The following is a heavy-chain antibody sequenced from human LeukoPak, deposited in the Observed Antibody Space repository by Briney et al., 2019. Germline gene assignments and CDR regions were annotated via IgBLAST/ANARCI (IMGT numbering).Heavy chain of an antibody. D-gene: IGHD4-17*01. J-gene: IGHJ4*02. CDR3: AYGYYFDY. Sequence: SETLSLTRTVSGGSISSYYWSWIRQPPGKGLEWIGYIYYSGGTNYNPSLKSRVTISVDTSKNQFSLKLSSVTAADTAVYYCAYGYYFDYWGQGTLVTVSS. CDR1: GGSISSYY. CDR2: IYYSGGT. V-gene: IGHV4-59*01.